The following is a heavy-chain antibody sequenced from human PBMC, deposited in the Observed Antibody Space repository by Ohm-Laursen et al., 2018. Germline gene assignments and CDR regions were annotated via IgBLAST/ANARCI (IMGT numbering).Heavy chain of an antibody. V-gene: IGHV3-30*03. D-gene: IGHD5-18*01. J-gene: IGHJ4*02. CDR1: GFTFSSYG. CDR3: ARVVYSYGPGGPAYFDY. CDR2: ISYDGSNK. Sequence: SLRLSCAASGFTFSSYGMHWVRQAPGKGLEWVAVISYDGSNKYYADSVKGRFTISRDNAKNSLYLQMNSLRAEDTAVYYCARVVYSYGPGGPAYFDYWGQGTLVTVSS.